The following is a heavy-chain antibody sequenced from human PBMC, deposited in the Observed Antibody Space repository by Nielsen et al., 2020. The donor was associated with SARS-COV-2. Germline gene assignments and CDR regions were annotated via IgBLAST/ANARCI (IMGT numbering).Heavy chain of an antibody. CDR1: GFSFSSHA. J-gene: IGHJ4*02. CDR3: VKNCGGDCYKDY. CDR2: ISSNGGAT. D-gene: IGHD2-21*02. Sequence: GESLKISCSASGFSFSSHAMHWARQAPGKGLEYVSAISSNGGATYYADSVKGRFTISRDNDENTLYLQMTSLTADDTAVYYCVKNCGGDCYKDYWGQGTLVTVSS. V-gene: IGHV3-64D*06.